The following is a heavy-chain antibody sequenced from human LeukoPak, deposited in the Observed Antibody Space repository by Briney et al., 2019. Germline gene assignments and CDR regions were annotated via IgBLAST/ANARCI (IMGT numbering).Heavy chain of an antibody. D-gene: IGHD3-22*01. Sequence: PGGSLRLSCAASGFSFDDYGMAWVRQAPGKGLEWVSGVNWNGGSTGYADSVKGRFTISRDNTKNSLYLQMSSLRTEDTAFYYCAKQAADSDYWPDYWGQGTLVTVSS. CDR3: AKQAADSDYWPDY. CDR2: VNWNGGST. CDR1: GFSFDDYG. V-gene: IGHV3-20*04. J-gene: IGHJ4*02.